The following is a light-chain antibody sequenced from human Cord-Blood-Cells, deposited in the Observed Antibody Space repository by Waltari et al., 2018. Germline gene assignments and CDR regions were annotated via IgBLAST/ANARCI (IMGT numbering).Light chain of an antibody. CDR2: EVS. V-gene: IGLV2-14*01. J-gene: IGLJ3*02. CDR3: SSYTSSSTLWV. Sequence: QSALTQPASVSGSPGQSITISCTGTSSDVGGYNYVSWYQQHPGKAPKPMIYEVSNRPAGVSNRFSGSKSGNTASLTISGRQAEDEADYYCSSYTSSSTLWVFGGGTKLTVL. CDR1: SSDVGGYNY.